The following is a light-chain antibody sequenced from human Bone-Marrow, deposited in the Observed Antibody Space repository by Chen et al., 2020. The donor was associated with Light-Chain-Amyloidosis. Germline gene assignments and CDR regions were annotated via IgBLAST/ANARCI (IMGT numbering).Light chain of an antibody. CDR3: QVWDRSSDRPV. V-gene: IGLV3-21*02. CDR1: NIGSTS. CDR2: DDS. J-gene: IGLJ3*02. Sequence: SYVLTQPSSLSVAPAQPATHACGGNNIGSTSVHWYQQTPGQAPLLVVYDDSDRPSGIPERLSGSNSGNTATLTISRVEAGDEADYYCQVWDRSSDRPVFGGGTKLTVL.